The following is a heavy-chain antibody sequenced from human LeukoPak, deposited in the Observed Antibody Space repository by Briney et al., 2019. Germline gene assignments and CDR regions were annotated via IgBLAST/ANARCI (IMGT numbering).Heavy chain of an antibody. Sequence: GGSLRLSCAASGFTFTTYGMHWVRQAPGKGLEWVAVISYDGSYKYYVDSVKGRFTISRDNAKNSLYLQMNSLRAEDTAVYYCASLYYGDYYYFDYWGQGTLVTVSS. CDR3: ASLYYGDYYYFDY. D-gene: IGHD4-17*01. V-gene: IGHV3-30*03. J-gene: IGHJ4*02. CDR2: ISYDGSYK. CDR1: GFTFTTYG.